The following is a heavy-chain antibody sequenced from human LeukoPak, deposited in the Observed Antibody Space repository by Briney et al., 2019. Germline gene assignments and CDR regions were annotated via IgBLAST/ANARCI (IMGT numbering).Heavy chain of an antibody. D-gene: IGHD1-26*01. CDR1: GYSFTSYW. Sequence: GESLQISCKGSGYSFTSYWIGWVRPMPGKGLEWMGIIYPGDSDTRYSPSFQGQVTISADKSISTAYLQWSSLEASDTAMYYCARGSGSYHTAYMNWGQGTLVTVSS. CDR3: ARGSGSYHTAYMN. CDR2: IYPGDSDT. V-gene: IGHV5-51*01. J-gene: IGHJ4*02.